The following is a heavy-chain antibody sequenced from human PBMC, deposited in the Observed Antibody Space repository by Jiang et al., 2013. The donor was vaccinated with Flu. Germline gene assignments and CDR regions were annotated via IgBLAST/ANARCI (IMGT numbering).Heavy chain of an antibody. V-gene: IGHV3-30*04. CDR1: GFTFSSYA. CDR3: AVAPQQLVRGGWDY. CDR2: ISYDGSNK. D-gene: IGHD6-13*01. J-gene: IGHJ4*02. Sequence: VQLLESGGGVVQPGRSLRLSCAASGFTFSSYAMHWVRQAPGKGLEWVAVISYDGSNKYYADSVKGRFTISRDNSKNTLYLQMNSLRAEDTAVYYCAVAPQQLVRGGWDYWGQGTPGHRLL.